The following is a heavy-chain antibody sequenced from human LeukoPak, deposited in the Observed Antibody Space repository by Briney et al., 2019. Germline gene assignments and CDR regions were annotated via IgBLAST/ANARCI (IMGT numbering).Heavy chain of an antibody. V-gene: IGHV4-39*01. CDR2: IYYSGRV. D-gene: IGHD3-3*01. J-gene: IGHJ3*02. CDR3: ARDLRRVSTIFGEAQGAFDI. CDR1: GGSISSNTYY. Sequence: SETLSLTCTVSGGSISSNTYYWVWIRQPPGKGLEWIGTIYYSGRVYYNPSLKSRVTISVDTSKKQFSLELSSVTAADTAVYYCARDLRRVSTIFGEAQGAFDIWGQGTMVTVSS.